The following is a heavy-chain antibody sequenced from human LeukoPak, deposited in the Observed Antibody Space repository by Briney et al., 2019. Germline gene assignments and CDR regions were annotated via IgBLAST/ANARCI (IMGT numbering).Heavy chain of an antibody. CDR1: GFTVSSNY. V-gene: IGHV3-66*01. CDR2: IYSGGST. Sequence: GGSLRLSCAASGFTVSSNYMSWVRQAPGKGLEWVSVIYSGGSTYYADSVKGRFTISRDNSKNTLYLQMNSLRAEDTAVYYCARTTVTTLFDYWGQGTLVTVSS. J-gene: IGHJ4*02. D-gene: IGHD4-17*01. CDR3: ARTTVTTLFDY.